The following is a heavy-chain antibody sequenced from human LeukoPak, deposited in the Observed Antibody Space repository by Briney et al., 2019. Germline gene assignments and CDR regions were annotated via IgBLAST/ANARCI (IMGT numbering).Heavy chain of an antibody. CDR2: IYSSGNT. CDR3: ARERGILRGDAFDI. J-gene: IGHJ3*02. V-gene: IGHV4-4*07. Sequence: PSETLSLTCTVSGVSISTYYWTWIRQPAGKGLEWIGLIYSSGNTNYNPSLESRVTMSIDTSKNQSTLKLSSVTAADTAVYYCARERGILRGDAFDIWGQGTMVTVSS. CDR1: GVSISTYY. D-gene: IGHD1-26*01.